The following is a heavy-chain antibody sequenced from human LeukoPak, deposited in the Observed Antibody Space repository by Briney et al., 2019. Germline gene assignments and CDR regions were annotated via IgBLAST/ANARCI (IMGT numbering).Heavy chain of an antibody. V-gene: IGHV1-8*03. CDR1: GYTFTSYD. CDR2: MNPNSGNT. CDR3: ARGGFAQLERYDP. D-gene: IGHD1-1*01. J-gene: IGHJ5*02. Sequence: EASVTVSCTASGYTFTSYDINWVRQATGQGLEWMGWMNPNSGNTGYAQKFQGRVTITRNTSISAAYMELSSLRSEDTAVYYCARGGFAQLERYDPWGQGTLVTVSS.